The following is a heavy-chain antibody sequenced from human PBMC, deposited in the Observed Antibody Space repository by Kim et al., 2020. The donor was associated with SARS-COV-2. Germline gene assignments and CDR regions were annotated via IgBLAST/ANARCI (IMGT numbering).Heavy chain of an antibody. CDR1: GGCISGYY. D-gene: IGHD3-22*01. Sequence: SETLSLTCIVSGGCISGYYWSWIRQSPGQGLEWIGYVFYRGSTHYNPSLKSRVTMSLDTSKNHFSLRLSSVTAADTAVYYCSRGTGLTMTVGDAFDVWGQGTTVTVSS. CDR3: SRGTGLTMTVGDAFDV. CDR2: VFYRGST. V-gene: IGHV4-59*12. J-gene: IGHJ3*01.